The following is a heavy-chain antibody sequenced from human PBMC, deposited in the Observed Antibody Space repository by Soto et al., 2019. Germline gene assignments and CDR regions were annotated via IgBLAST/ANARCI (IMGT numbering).Heavy chain of an antibody. V-gene: IGHV3-48*02. D-gene: IGHD4-17*01. CDR1: GFTFSSYS. CDR3: AREGVGTTVLFGYHAF. CDR2: ISSSSSTI. Sequence: LRLSCAASGFTFSSYSMNWVRQAPGKGLEWVSYISSSSSTIYYADSVKGRFTISRDNAKNTLYLQMDSLRDEDTAVYYCAREGVGTTVLFGYHAFWGQRALVPGSS. J-gene: IGHJ1*01.